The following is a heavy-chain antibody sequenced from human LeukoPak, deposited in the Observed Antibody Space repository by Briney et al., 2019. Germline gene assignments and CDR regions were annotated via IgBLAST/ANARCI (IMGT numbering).Heavy chain of an antibody. Sequence: GGSLRLSCAASGFTFSGYGMHWVRQAPGKGLEWVAFTSYAGSRKNSADSVKGRFTISRDNSKNTLNLQMNSLRPEDTAVYCCAKDGGNYNLDYWGQGTLVTVSS. J-gene: IGHJ4*02. D-gene: IGHD1-26*01. CDR1: GFTFSGYG. CDR2: TSYAGSRK. V-gene: IGHV3-30*02. CDR3: AKDGGNYNLDY.